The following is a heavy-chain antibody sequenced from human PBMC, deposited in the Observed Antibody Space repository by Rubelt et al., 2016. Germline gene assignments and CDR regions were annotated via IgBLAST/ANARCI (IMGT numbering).Heavy chain of an antibody. CDR3: ARECGP. D-gene: IGHD2-21*01. J-gene: IGHJ5*02. CDR2: IYPSDSDT. V-gene: IGHV5-51*01. Sequence: EEKLVQSRAEVKKPGESLKISCTASGYSFTTYWIGWVRQMHGKGPEWMGLIYPSDSDTRYSPSFQGQVTIPVDKSISTAYLRLCSLDASDTALSYCARECGPWGQGTLVTVSA. CDR1: GYSFTTYW.